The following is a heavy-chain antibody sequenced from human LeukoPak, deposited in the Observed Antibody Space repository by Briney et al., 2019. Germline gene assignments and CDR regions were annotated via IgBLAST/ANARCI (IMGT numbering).Heavy chain of an antibody. V-gene: IGHV1-18*04. J-gene: IGHJ6*03. Sequence: ASVKVSCKASGYTFTGYYMHWVRQAPGQGLEWMGWISAYNGNTNYAQKLQGRVTMTTDTSTSTAYMELRSLRSDDTAVYYCARSLNSYGYYMDVWGKGTTVTVSS. D-gene: IGHD5-18*01. CDR2: ISAYNGNT. CDR3: ARSLNSYGYYMDV. CDR1: GYTFTGYY.